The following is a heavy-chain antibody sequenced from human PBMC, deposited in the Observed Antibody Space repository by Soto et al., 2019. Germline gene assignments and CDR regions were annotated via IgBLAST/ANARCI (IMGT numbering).Heavy chain of an antibody. Sequence: PGESLKISCQGSGYSFTSYWIGWVRQMPGRGLEWMGIIYPGDSDTRYSPSFQGQVTISVDKSISTAYLQWSSLKASDTAMYNCARTRTSSGYYGMDVWGLGTTVTVSS. V-gene: IGHV5-51*01. CDR2: IYPGDSDT. CDR3: ARTRTSSGYYGMDV. D-gene: IGHD2-2*01. CDR1: GYSFTSYW. J-gene: IGHJ6*02.